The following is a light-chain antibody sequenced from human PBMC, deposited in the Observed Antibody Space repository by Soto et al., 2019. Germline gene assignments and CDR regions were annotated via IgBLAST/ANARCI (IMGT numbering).Light chain of an antibody. J-gene: IGLJ1*01. Sequence: QSALTQPASVSGSPGQSITISCTGTSSDIGGYNYVSWYQQHPGKAPKLMIYYVTHRPSGISHRFSGSKSGNTASLTISGLQAEDEADYYCSSYTSTNTYVFGTGTKLTVL. V-gene: IGLV2-14*01. CDR3: SSYTSTNTYV. CDR1: SSDIGGYNY. CDR2: YVT.